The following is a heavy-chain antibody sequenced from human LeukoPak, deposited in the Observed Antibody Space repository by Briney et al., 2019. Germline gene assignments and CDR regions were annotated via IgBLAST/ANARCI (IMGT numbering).Heavy chain of an antibody. CDR1: GDSINTNIYY. V-gene: IGHV4-39*07. J-gene: IGHJ5*02. CDR3: ARIPSPGWFDP. Sequence: SETLSLTCTVSGDSINTNIYYWGWIRQPPGKGLEWIGHVYYSGSTYYNPSLKNRVTISISTSKNQFSLKLTSVTAADTAVYYCARIPSPGWFDPWGQGTLVTVSS. CDR2: VYYSGST.